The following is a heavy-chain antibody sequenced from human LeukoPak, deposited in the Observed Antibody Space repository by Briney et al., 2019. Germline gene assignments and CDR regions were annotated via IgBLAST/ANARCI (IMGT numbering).Heavy chain of an antibody. V-gene: IGHV3-23*01. J-gene: IGHJ1*01. CDR3: AKEGHYYDSSGYYFHAEYFQH. CDR2: ISGSGGST. CDR1: GFTFSSYG. Sequence: PGGSLRLSCAASGFTFSSYGMSWVRQAPGKGLEWVSSISGSGGSTYYADSVKGRFTISRDNSKNTLYLQMNSLRAEDTAVYYCAKEGHYYDSSGYYFHAEYFQHWGQGTLVTVSS. D-gene: IGHD3-22*01.